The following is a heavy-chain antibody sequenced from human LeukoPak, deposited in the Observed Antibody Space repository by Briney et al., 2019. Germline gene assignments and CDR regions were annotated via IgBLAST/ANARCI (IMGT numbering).Heavy chain of an antibody. J-gene: IGHJ4*02. CDR3: ARHVIGIVVVVAANHFDY. CDR2: ISYSGST. CDR1: GGSFSSSSYY. V-gene: IGHV4-39*01. D-gene: IGHD2-15*01. Sequence: PSETLSLTCTVSGGSFSSSSYYWGWHRQAPGMGLEWFVSISYSGSTYNNPSLKTRVTISVDTSKNQFTLKLSSVTAADTAVYYWARHVIGIVVVVAANHFDYWGQGTLVTVSS.